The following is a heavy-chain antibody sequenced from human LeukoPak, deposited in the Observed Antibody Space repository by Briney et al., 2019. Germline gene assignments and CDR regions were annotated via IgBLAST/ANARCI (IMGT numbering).Heavy chain of an antibody. CDR1: GYTFTDYY. J-gene: IGHJ4*02. V-gene: IGHV1-2*02. CDR2: INPYSGGT. D-gene: IGHD1-26*01. CDR3: ARDRYRGIVLTYFDY. Sequence: ASVKVSCKASGYTFTDYYIHWVRQAPGQGLEGMGWINPYSGGTNYAEKFQGRVSLTRDTSISTAYMELTNLRSDDTAVYYCARDRYRGIVLTYFDYWGQGTLVTVSS.